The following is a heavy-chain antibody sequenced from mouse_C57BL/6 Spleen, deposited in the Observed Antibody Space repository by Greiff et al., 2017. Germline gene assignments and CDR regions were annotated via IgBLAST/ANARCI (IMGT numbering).Heavy chain of an antibody. Sequence: QVQLQQSGAELVKPGASVKISCKASGYAFSSYWMNWVKQRPGKGLEWIGQFYPGDGDTNYNGKFKGKATLTADKSSSTAYMQLSSLTSEDSAVYFWARRGWEERYFDYWGQGTTPKGSP. V-gene: IGHV1-80*01. CDR3: ARRGWEERYFDY. D-gene: IGHD3-3*01. J-gene: IGHJ2*01. CDR2: FYPGDGDT. CDR1: GYAFSSYW.